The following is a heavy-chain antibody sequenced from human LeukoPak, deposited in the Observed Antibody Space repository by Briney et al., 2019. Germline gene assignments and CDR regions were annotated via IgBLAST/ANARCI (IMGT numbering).Heavy chain of an antibody. CDR2: ISWDGGSS. Sequence: GGSLRLSCAASGFTFDDYAMHWVRQAPGKGLEWVSLISWDGGSSYYADSVKGRFTISRDNSKNSLYLQMNSLRAEDTAVYYCARARPSMWIDYWGQGTLVTVSS. D-gene: IGHD5-12*01. CDR1: GFTFDDYA. V-gene: IGHV3-43D*03. J-gene: IGHJ4*02. CDR3: ARARPSMWIDY.